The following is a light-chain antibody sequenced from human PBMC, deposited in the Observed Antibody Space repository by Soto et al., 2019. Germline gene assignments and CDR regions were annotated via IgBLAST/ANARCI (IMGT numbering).Light chain of an antibody. CDR1: QSLLHSNGYNY. CDR3: MQALQTPRT. Sequence: DIVMTQSPLSLPVTPGAPASISCRSSQSLLHSNGYNYLDWYLQKPGQSPQLLIYLGSNRASGVPDRFSGSGSGTDFTLKISRVEAEDVGVYYCMQALQTPRTFGQGNKLEIK. J-gene: IGKJ2*01. V-gene: IGKV2-28*01. CDR2: LGS.